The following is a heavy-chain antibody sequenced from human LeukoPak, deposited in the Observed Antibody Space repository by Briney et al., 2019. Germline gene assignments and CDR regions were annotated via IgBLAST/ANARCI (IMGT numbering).Heavy chain of an antibody. Sequence: SQTLSLTCTVSGGSISSGDYYWSWIRQPPGKGLEWIGYIYYSGSTYYNPSLKSRVTISVDTSKNQFSLKLSSVTAADTAVYYCARDTIIVDDAFDIWGQGTMVNV. CDR3: ARDTIIVDDAFDI. CDR2: IYYSGST. CDR1: GGSISSGDYY. J-gene: IGHJ3*02. D-gene: IGHD2-15*01. V-gene: IGHV4-30-4*08.